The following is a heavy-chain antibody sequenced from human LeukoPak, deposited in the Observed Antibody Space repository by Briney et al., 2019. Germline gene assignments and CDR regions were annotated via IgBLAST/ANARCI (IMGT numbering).Heavy chain of an antibody. J-gene: IGHJ4*02. V-gene: IGHV4-34*01. D-gene: IGHD5-12*01. CDR3: ARHVRGWLRSHFFYDY. Sequence: SETLSLTCAVYGGSFSGYSWSWIRQPPGKGLEWIGEINHSGSTNYNPSLKSRVTISVDTSKNQFSLKLSSVTAADTAVYYCARHVRGWLRSHFFYDYWGQGTLVTVSS. CDR2: INHSGST. CDR1: GGSFSGYS.